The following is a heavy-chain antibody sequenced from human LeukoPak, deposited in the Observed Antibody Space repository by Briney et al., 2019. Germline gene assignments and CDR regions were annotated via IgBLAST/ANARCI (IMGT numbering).Heavy chain of an antibody. J-gene: IGHJ6*02. D-gene: IGHD2-21*01. CDR3: ARYCGGDCYGMDV. CDR1: EFTFSSYW. V-gene: IGHV3-7*01. CDR2: IKQDGSEK. Sequence: GGSLRLSCTASEFTFSSYWMSWVRQAPGKGLEWVANIKQDGSEKDYVDSVKGRFTISRDNAKNSLYLQMNTLRAEDTAVYYCARYCGGDCYGMDVWGQGTTVTVSS.